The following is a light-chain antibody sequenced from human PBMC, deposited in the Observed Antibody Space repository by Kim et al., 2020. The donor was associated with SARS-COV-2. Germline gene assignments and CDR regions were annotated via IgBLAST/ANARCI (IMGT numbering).Light chain of an antibody. J-gene: IGLJ2*01. Sequence: SYELTQPPSVSVSPGQTASITCSGDRLGEKYGSWYQQKSGQSPVLVIYHGENRPSGVPERFSGSTSGNTATLTISEAQAMDEADYYCQAWDKNTVIFGGGTQLTVL. CDR3: QAWDKNTVI. CDR2: HGE. V-gene: IGLV3-1*01. CDR1: RLGEKY.